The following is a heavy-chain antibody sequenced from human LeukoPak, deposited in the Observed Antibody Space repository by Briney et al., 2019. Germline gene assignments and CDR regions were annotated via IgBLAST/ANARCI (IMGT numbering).Heavy chain of an antibody. CDR3: ARVPCYYDSSGYDY. J-gene: IGHJ4*02. CDR2: ISVYNGNT. CDR1: GYTFTSYD. D-gene: IGHD3-22*01. Sequence: GASVKVSCKASGYTFTSYDISWVRQAPGQGLEWMGWISVYNGNTNYAQKLQGRVTMTTDASTSTAYMELRSLRSDDTAMYYCARVPCYYDSSGYDYWGQGTLVTVSS. V-gene: IGHV1-18*01.